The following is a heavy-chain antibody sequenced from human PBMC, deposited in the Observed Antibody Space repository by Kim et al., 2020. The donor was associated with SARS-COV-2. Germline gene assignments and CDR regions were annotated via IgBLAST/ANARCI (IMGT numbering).Heavy chain of an antibody. J-gene: IGHJ4*02. V-gene: IGHV4-59*01. Sequence: PSLKSRVTISVDTSKNQFSLKLSSVTAADTAVYYCAREGYDSSGYSSFDYWGQGTLVTVSS. CDR3: AREGYDSSGYSSFDY. D-gene: IGHD3-22*01.